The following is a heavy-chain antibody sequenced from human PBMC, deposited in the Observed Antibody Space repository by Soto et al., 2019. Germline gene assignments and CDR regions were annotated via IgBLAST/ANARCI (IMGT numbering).Heavy chain of an antibody. J-gene: IGHJ4*02. CDR3: ERVPIGTVSSGIDY. Sequence: ASVKVSCKASGYTFTSYGISWVRQAPGQGLEWMGWISAYNGNTNYAQKLQGRVTMTTDTSTSTAYMELRSLRSDDTAVYYCERVPIGTVSSGIDYWGQGPLVTVSP. CDR2: ISAYNGNT. CDR1: GYTFTSYG. D-gene: IGHD6-19*01. V-gene: IGHV1-18*01.